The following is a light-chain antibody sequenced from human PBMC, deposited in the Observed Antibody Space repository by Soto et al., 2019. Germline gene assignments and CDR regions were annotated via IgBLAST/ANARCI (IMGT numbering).Light chain of an antibody. CDR3: QGWDGISDHVV. V-gene: IGLV3-21*04. CDR1: NIGSKS. J-gene: IGLJ2*01. CDR2: YDF. Sequence: SYELTQPPSVSVAPGKTARITCGGNNIGSKSVHWYQQKPGQAPVLVIYYDFDRPSGIPERFSGSNSGNTATLTITRVEAGDEADYYCQGWDGISDHVVFGGGTKVTVL.